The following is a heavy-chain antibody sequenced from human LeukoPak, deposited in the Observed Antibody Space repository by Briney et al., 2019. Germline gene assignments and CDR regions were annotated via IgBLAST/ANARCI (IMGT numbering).Heavy chain of an antibody. CDR2: IYYSGST. V-gene: IGHV4-39*01. Sequence: PSETLSLTCTVSGGSTISSSYYWGWIRQPPGKGLEWIGSIYYSGSTYYNPSLKSRVTISVDTSKNQFSLKLSSVTAADTAVYYCARQKGYYFDYWGQGTLVTVSS. CDR1: GGSTISSSYY. CDR3: ARQKGYYFDY. J-gene: IGHJ4*02.